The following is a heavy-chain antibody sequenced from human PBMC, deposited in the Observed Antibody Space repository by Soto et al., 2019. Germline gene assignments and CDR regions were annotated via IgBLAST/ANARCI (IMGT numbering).Heavy chain of an antibody. V-gene: IGHV4-59*08. CDR1: GDSISSYY. Sequence: PSETLSLTCTVSGDSISSYYWGWIRQPPGKGLEWIEYIYYSGNTNYNPSLKSRVTISVDTSKNQFSLTLTSLTAVDTAVYYCARLHVGMRIHYYYYMGVWDKGTTVTVSS. CDR3: ARLHVGMRIHYYYYMGV. J-gene: IGHJ6*03. D-gene: IGHD7-27*01. CDR2: IYYSGNT.